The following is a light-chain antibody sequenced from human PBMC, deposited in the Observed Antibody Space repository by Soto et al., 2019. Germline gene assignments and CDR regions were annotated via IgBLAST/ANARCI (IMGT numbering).Light chain of an antibody. V-gene: IGKV3-15*01. CDR3: EQDDKWRWMT. J-gene: IGKJ5*01. CDR1: QSVSSN. Sequence: EIVMTQSPATLSVSPGERATLSCRASQSVSSNLAWYQQKPGQAPRLLIYGASTRATGIPARFSGSGSGTECRLSSSSLQCEGVAGDCGEQDDKWRWMTCGQGTGLEIK. CDR2: GAS.